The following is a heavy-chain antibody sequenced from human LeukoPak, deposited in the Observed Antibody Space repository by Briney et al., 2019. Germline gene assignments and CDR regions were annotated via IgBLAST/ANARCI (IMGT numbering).Heavy chain of an antibody. CDR1: GFTVSTYY. D-gene: IGHD2-2*01. Sequence: GSLRLSCAASGFTVSTYYMTWVRQAPGKGLECVSVIYSGGSTYYADSVKGRFTVSRDSSKNTLYLQMNSLRAEDTAMYYCARGLGYCTSTTCLLPFDYWGQGTLVTVSS. CDR2: IYSGGST. J-gene: IGHJ4*02. CDR3: ARGLGYCTSTTCLLPFDY. V-gene: IGHV3-53*01.